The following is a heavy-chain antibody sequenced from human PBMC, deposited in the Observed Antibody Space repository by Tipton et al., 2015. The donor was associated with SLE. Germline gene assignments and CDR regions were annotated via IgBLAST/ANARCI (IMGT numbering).Heavy chain of an antibody. J-gene: IGHJ4*02. Sequence: SLRLSCAASGFTFSSYGMHWVRQAPGKGLEWVAVISYDGSNKYYADSVKGRFTISRDNSKNTLYLQMNSLRAEDTAVYYCAKDRGGFDYWGQGTLVTVSS. CDR3: AKDRGGFDY. CDR2: ISYDGSNK. CDR1: GFTFSSYG. V-gene: IGHV3-30*18.